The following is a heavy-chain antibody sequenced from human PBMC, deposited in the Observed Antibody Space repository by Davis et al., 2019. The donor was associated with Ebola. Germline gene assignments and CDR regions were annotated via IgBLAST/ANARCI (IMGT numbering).Heavy chain of an antibody. CDR1: GFTFSSYG. V-gene: IGHV3-30*19. Sequence: PGGSLRLSCAASGFTFSSYGMHWVRQAPGKGLEWVAVISYDGSNKYYADSVKGRFTISRDNSKNTLYLQMNSLRAEDTAVYYCARDRATVVTPAAFDIWGQGTMVTVSS. CDR3: ARDRATVVTPAAFDI. D-gene: IGHD4-23*01. CDR2: ISYDGSNK. J-gene: IGHJ3*02.